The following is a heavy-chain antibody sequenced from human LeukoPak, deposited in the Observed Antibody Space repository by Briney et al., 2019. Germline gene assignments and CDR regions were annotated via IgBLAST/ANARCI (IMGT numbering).Heavy chain of an antibody. J-gene: IGHJ5*02. CDR1: GGSINFGAYS. CDR3: ARGFFDRGNPGSWFDP. D-gene: IGHD3-10*01. CDR2: IYQTGNT. Sequence: SETLSLTCTVSGGSINFGAYSWNWIRRPPGKGLEWIGYIYQTGNTYYNPSLKSRVTISVDRSKNQFSLRLTSVTAADTAVYYCARGFFDRGNPGSWFDPWGQGTLVTVSS. V-gene: IGHV4-30-2*01.